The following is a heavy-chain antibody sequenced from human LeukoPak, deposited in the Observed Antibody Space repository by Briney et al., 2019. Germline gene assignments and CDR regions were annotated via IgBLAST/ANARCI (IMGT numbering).Heavy chain of an antibody. Sequence: GGSLRLSCAASGFTFSSYAMHWVRQAPGKGLEWVAVISYDGSNKYYADSVKGRFTISRDNSKNTLYLQMNSLRADDTAVYYCAGVLLWFGELWAFDIWGQGTMVTVSS. V-gene: IGHV3-30-3*01. D-gene: IGHD3-10*01. CDR2: ISYDGSNK. CDR3: AGVLLWFGELWAFDI. J-gene: IGHJ3*02. CDR1: GFTFSSYA.